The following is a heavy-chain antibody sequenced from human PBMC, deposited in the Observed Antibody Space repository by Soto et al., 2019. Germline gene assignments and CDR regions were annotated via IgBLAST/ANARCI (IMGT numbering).Heavy chain of an antibody. Sequence: SETLSLTCTVSGGSISSYYSTWIRQPPGKGMEWIGYICYSGSTNYNPSIKSGVTISVATYKSKFSMKLSCVTAAETDVYYCAGLDGYYQYMDVWGKGSTVTVFS. CDR1: GGSISSYY. J-gene: IGHJ6*03. V-gene: IGHV4-59*08. D-gene: IGHD3-22*01. CDR3: AGLDGYYQYMDV. CDR2: ICYSGST.